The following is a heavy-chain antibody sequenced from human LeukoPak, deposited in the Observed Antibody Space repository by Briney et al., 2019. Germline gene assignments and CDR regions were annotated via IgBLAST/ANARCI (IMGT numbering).Heavy chain of an antibody. CDR1: GYTFTGYY. CDR2: INPNSGGT. J-gene: IGHJ4*02. Sequence: ASVKVSCKASGYTFTGYYMHWVRQAPGQGLEWMGWINPNSGGTNYAQKFQGRVTMTRDTSISTAYMELSRLRSDDTAVYYCARGDINYYDSSGYFEYYFDYWGQGTLVTVSS. D-gene: IGHD3-22*01. CDR3: ARGDINYYDSSGYFEYYFDY. V-gene: IGHV1-2*02.